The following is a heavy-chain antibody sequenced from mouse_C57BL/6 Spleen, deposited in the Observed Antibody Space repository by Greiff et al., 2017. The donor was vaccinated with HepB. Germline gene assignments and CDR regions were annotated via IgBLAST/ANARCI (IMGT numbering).Heavy chain of an antibody. Sequence: EVHLVESGGGLVQPGGSLKLSCAASGFTFSDYYMYWVRQTPEKRLEWVAYISNGGGSTYYPDTVKGRFTISRDNAKNTLYLQMSRLKSEDTAMYYCAGQITTVVGGYFDVWGTGTTVTVSS. CDR2: ISNGGGST. V-gene: IGHV5-12*01. CDR3: AGQITTVVGGYFDV. CDR1: GFTFSDYY. D-gene: IGHD1-1*01. J-gene: IGHJ1*03.